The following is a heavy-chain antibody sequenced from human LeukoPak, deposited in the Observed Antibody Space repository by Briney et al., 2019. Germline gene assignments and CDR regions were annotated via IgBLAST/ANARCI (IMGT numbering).Heavy chain of an antibody. CDR2: INPNSGNT. CDR3: ARGLSSGWYPPGY. Sequence: GASVKVSCKASGYTFNGYYIHWVRQAPGQGLEWMGWINPNSGNTGYAQKFQGRVTITRNTSISTAYMELSSLRSEDTAVYYCARGLSSGWYPPGYWGQGTLVTVSS. V-gene: IGHV1-8*03. J-gene: IGHJ4*02. CDR1: GYTFNGYY. D-gene: IGHD6-19*01.